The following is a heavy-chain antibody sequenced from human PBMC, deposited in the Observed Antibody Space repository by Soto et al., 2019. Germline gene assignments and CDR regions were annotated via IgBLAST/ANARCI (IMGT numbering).Heavy chain of an antibody. J-gene: IGHJ3*02. V-gene: IGHV3-48*02. CDR3: ARECDSPGATDAFDI. CDR1: GFTFSSYS. CDR2: ISSSSSTI. Sequence: GGSLRLSCAASGFTFSSYSMNWVRQAPGKGLEWVSYISSSSSTIYYADSVKGRFTISRDNAKNSLYLQMNSLRDEDTAVYYCARECDSPGATDAFDIWGQGTMVTVSS. D-gene: IGHD1-26*01.